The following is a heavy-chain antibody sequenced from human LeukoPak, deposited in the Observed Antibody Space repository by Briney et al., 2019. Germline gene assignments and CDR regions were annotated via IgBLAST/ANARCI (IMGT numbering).Heavy chain of an antibody. CDR3: AQGGSEIYYFYHGMDV. CDR2: ISYDGSNK. J-gene: IGHJ6*02. V-gene: IGHV3-30*18. Sequence: GGSLRLSCVASGFKFNSYAIHWVRQAPGKGLQWVTVISYDGSNKYYADSVKGRFTISRDNSKNTVYLQMNSLRAEDTAVYHCAQGGSEIYYFYHGMDVWGRGTTVTVSS. D-gene: IGHD3-10*01. CDR1: GFKFNSYA.